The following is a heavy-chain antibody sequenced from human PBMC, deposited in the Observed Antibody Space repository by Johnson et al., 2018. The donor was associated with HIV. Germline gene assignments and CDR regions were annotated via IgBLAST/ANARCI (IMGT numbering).Heavy chain of an antibody. D-gene: IGHD5-24*01. V-gene: IGHV3-23*04. J-gene: IGHJ3*02. CDR2: ISGGGGST. CDR1: GFTFSNYA. CDR3: ARQSLRAFDI. Sequence: VQLVESGGGLVQPGGSLRLSCTASGFTFSNYAMSWVRQAPGKGLEWVLAISGGGGSTYYADSVKGRFTISRDNSKNTLYLQMSSLRPEDTAVYYCARQSLRAFDIWGQGTMVTVSS.